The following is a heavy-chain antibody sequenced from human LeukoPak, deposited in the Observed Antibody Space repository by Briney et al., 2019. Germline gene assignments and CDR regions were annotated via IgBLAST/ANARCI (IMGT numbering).Heavy chain of an antibody. CDR3: AKDYSRWRGFDPGDHFDF. CDR2: IVESGRST. D-gene: IGHD4-11*01. V-gene: IGHV3-23*01. CDR1: GFTFSSYA. J-gene: IGHJ4*02. Sequence: PGGSLSLSCAASGFTFSSYAMSWVRQAPGKGLEWVSGIVESGRSTFYADSVKGRFTISRDNSKNTLYLQMNNLRAEDTALYYCAKDYSRWRGFDPGDHFDFWGQGTLVTVSS.